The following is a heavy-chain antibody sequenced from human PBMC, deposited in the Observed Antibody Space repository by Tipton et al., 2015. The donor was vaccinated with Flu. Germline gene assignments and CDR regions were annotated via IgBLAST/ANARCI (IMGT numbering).Heavy chain of an antibody. V-gene: IGHV3-23*01. CDR2: IVRSGTST. CDR1: GITFSSYA. D-gene: IGHD2-21*01. J-gene: IGHJ4*02. Sequence: SLRLSCTASGITFSSYAMSWVRQAPGKGLEWVSTIVRSGTSTYYADSVKGRFSISRDNSKNTLYLQMNNLRAEDTAVYYCARQLGGGDCYWGQGILVTVSS. CDR3: ARQLGGGDCY.